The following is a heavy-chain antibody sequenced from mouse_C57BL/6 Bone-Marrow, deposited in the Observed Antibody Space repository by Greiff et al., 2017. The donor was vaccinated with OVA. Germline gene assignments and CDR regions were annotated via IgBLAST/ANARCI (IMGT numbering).Heavy chain of an antibody. CDR2: ISSGGSYT. CDR3: ARHYYGSSPNFDV. J-gene: IGHJ1*03. CDR1: GFTFSSYG. Sequence: EVQVVESGGDLVKPGGSLKLSCAASGFTFSSYGMSWVRQTPDKRLEWVATISSGGSYTYYPDSVQGRFTIARDNAKNTLYLQMSSLKSEDTAMYYCARHYYGSSPNFDVWGTGTTVTVSS. V-gene: IGHV5-6*01. D-gene: IGHD1-1*01.